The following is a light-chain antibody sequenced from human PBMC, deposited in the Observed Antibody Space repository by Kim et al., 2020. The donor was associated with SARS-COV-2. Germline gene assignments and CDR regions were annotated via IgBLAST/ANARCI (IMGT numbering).Light chain of an antibody. Sequence: VTISCTGSSSNIGAGYDVHWYQQLPGTAPNLLIYGNSNRPSGVPDRFSGSKSGTSASLAITGLQAEDEADYYCQSYDSSLSGSTVFGGGTQLTVL. J-gene: IGLJ3*02. CDR2: GNS. V-gene: IGLV1-40*01. CDR1: SSNIGAGYD. CDR3: QSYDSSLSGSTV.